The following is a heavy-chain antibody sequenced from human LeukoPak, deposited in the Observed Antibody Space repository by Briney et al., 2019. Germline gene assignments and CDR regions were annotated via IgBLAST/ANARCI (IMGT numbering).Heavy chain of an antibody. J-gene: IGHJ4*02. D-gene: IGHD2-2*01. CDR3: TRNPHCSSTSCYPDY. CDR1: GFTFGDYA. Sequence: GGSLRLSCTASGFTFGDYAMSWVRQAPGKGLEGLVFIRSKAYGGTTEYAASVKGRFTISRDGSKSIAYLQMNSLKTEDTAVYYCTRNPHCSSTSCYPDYWGQGTLVTVSS. CDR2: IRSKAYGGTT. V-gene: IGHV3-49*04.